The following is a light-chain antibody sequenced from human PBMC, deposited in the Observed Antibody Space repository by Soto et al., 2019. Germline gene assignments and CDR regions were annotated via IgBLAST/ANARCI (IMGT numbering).Light chain of an antibody. CDR3: QQSYSTPLT. V-gene: IGKV1-39*01. Sequence: DLQMTQSPSSLSASVGDRVTITCRASQSISSYLNWYQQKPGKAPKLLIYAASSLQSGVPSRFRGSGSRTDFTLTISSLQPEDFATYYCQQSYSTPLTFGGGTKVEIK. J-gene: IGKJ4*01. CDR1: QSISSY. CDR2: AAS.